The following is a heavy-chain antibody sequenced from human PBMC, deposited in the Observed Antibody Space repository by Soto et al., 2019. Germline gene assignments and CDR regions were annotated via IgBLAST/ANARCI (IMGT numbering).Heavy chain of an antibody. Sequence: GGSLRLSCTASGFTVSSNYMSWVRQAPGKGLEWVSVIYSGGSTYYADSVKGRFTISRDNSKNTLYLQMNSLRAEDTAVYYCARSPYSYGPIDYWGQGTLVTVSS. CDR3: ARSPYSYGPIDY. CDR1: GFTVSSNY. J-gene: IGHJ4*02. V-gene: IGHV3-66*01. D-gene: IGHD5-18*01. CDR2: IYSGGST.